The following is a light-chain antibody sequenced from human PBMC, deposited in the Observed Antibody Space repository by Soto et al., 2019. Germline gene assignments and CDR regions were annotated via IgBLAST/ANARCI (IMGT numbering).Light chain of an antibody. Sequence: PGARATLSCRTSQIITSNYLAWYQQRPGQAPRLLIYGASSRATGIPDRFNGSGSGTDFTLTISRLEPEDFAVYYCQQYISSPLTFGQGTKVEIK. V-gene: IGKV3-20*01. CDR1: QIITSNY. CDR3: QQYISSPLT. J-gene: IGKJ1*01. CDR2: GAS.